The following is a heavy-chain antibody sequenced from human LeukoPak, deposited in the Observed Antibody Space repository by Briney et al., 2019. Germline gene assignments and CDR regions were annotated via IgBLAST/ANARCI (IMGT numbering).Heavy chain of an antibody. CDR3: ASGLHIYYYYGMGV. CDR1: GFTFSSYS. CDR2: ISSSSSTI. J-gene: IGHJ6*02. V-gene: IGHV3-48*02. Sequence: GGSLRLSCAASGFTFSSYSMNWVRQAPGKGLEWVSYISSSSSTIYYADSVRGRFTISRDNAKNSLYLQMNSLRDEDTAVYYCASGLHIYYYYGMGVWGQGTTVTVSS.